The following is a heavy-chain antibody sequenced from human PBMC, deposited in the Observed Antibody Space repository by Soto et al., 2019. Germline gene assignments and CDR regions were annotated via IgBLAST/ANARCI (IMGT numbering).Heavy chain of an antibody. J-gene: IGHJ5*02. CDR1: GFTFSSYA. CDR2: ISGSGGST. CDR3: ADSNSSSWYGWFDP. Sequence: EVQLLESGGGLVLPGGSLRLSCAASGFTFSSYAMSWVRQAPGKGLEWVSAISGSGGSTYYADSVKGRFTISRDNSKNTLYLQMNSLRAEDTAVYYCADSNSSSWYGWFDPWGQGTLVTVSS. D-gene: IGHD6-13*01. V-gene: IGHV3-23*01.